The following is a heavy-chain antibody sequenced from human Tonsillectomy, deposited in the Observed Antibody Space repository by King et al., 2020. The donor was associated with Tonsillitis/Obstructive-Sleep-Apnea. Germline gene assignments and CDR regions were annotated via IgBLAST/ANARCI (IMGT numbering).Heavy chain of an antibody. J-gene: IGHJ3*02. D-gene: IGHD6-13*01. V-gene: IGHV3-7*02. Sequence: VQLVESGGGLVQPGGSLRLSCAASGFTFSSYWMSWVRQAPGKGLEWVANIKKDGSEKYYVDSVKGRFTISRDNAKNSLYLQMNSLRAEDTAVYYCANLRRQQLVFDAFDIWGQGTMVTVSS. CDR3: ANLRRQQLVFDAFDI. CDR2: IKKDGSEK. CDR1: GFTFSSYW.